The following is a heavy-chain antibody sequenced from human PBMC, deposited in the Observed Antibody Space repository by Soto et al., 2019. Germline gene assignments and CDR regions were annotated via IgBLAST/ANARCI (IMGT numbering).Heavy chain of an antibody. V-gene: IGHV3-9*01. CDR2: ISWNSGSI. D-gene: IGHD4-17*01. J-gene: IGHJ6*02. CDR1: GFTFDDYA. Sequence: GGSLRLSCAASGFTFDDYAMHWGRQAPGPGLGRVSGISWNSGSIGYADSVKGRFTISRDNAKNSLYLQMNSLRAEDTALYYCTKDKGYGTDYGDYVGGYYYGMDVWGQGTTVTVSS. CDR3: TKDKGYGTDYGDYVGGYYYGMDV.